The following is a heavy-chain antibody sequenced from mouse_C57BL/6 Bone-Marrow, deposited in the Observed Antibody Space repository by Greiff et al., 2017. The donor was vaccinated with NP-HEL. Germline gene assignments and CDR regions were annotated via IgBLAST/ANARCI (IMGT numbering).Heavy chain of an antibody. V-gene: IGHV14-4*01. Sequence: VQLQQSGAELVRPGASVKLSCTASGFNIKDYYMHWVKQRPGQGLEWIGWIDPENGDTEYTSKFQGKATITADTSSNTAYLQLSSLTSEDTAVYYCTAVNTTVIGAMDYWGQGTSITVSS. J-gene: IGHJ4*01. CDR3: TAVNTTVIGAMDY. CDR2: IDPENGDT. CDR1: GFNIKDYY. D-gene: IGHD1-1*01.